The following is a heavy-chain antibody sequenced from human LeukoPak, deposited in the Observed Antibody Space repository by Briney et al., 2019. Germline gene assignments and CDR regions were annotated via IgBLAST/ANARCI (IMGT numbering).Heavy chain of an antibody. CDR2: INHSGST. CDR3: ARKRS. Sequence: SQTLSLTCTVSGGSISSGGYYWSWIRQPPGKGLEWIGEINHSGSTNYNPSLKSQVTISVDTSKNQFSLKLSSVTAADTAVYYCARKRSWGQGTLVTVSS. J-gene: IGHJ5*02. CDR1: GGSISSGGYY. V-gene: IGHV4-30-2*01.